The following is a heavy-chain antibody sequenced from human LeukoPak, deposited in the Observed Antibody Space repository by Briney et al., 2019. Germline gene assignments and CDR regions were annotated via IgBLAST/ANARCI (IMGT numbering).Heavy chain of an antibody. CDR1: GFTFSGSA. CDR2: IRSKANSYAT. Sequence: GGSLRLSCVTSGFTFSGSAMRWVRQASGKGLEWVGRIRSKANSYATAYAASVKGRFTISRDDSKNTVYLQMNSLKTEVTAVYYFTRLHGYSSGWYYFDYWGQGTLVTVSS. V-gene: IGHV3-73*01. D-gene: IGHD6-19*01. CDR3: TRLHGYSSGWYYFDY. J-gene: IGHJ4*02.